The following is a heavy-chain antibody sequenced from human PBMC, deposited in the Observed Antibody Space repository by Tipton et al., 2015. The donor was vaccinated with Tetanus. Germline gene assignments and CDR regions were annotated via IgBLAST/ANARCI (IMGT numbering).Heavy chain of an antibody. V-gene: IGHV3-23*01. CDR3: AKGVRGPYYSGVHV. CDR2: FSNGGTST. Sequence: SLRLSCAASGFTFSSHAMDWVRQAPGKGLEWVLGFSNGGTSTGYADSVEGRITISRDNSKSTLYLHMSSLRADDTAVYYCAKGVRGPYYSGVHVWGQAPPV. D-gene: IGHD3-10*01. J-gene: IGHJ6*02. CDR1: GFTFSSHA.